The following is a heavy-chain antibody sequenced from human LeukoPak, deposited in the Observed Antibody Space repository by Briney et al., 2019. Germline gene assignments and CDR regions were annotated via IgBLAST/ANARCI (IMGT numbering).Heavy chain of an antibody. D-gene: IGHD2-21*02. J-gene: IGHJ4*02. V-gene: IGHV1-2*02. CDR2: INPNNGGT. CDR3: ATDCGGDCYSRY. CDR1: GYTFSDYY. Sequence: ASVKVSFKASGYTFSDYYMHWVRQAPGQGLEWMGWINPNNGGTNYAQNFQGRVTMTRDTSITTAYMELSRLRSDDTAVYYCATDCGGDCYSRYWGQGTLVTVSS.